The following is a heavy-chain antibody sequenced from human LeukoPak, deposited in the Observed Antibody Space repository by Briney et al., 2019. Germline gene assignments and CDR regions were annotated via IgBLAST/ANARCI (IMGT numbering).Heavy chain of an antibody. J-gene: IGHJ5*02. Sequence: ASVKVSCKASGYTFTDYYLHWVRQAPGQGLEWMGWINPNSGGANFALNFQGRVTITRATSISTAYMELSRLTSDDTAVYYCARGVGSSWFDPWGQGTLVTVSS. CDR3: ARGVGSSWFDP. D-gene: IGHD6-13*01. CDR1: GYTFTDYY. V-gene: IGHV1-2*02. CDR2: INPNSGGA.